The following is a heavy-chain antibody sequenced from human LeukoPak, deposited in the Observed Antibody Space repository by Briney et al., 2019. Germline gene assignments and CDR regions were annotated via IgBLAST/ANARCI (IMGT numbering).Heavy chain of an antibody. J-gene: IGHJ6*02. D-gene: IGHD6-13*01. Sequence: ASVKVSCKASGYTFTCYYMHWVRQAPGQGLEWMGIINPSGGSTSYAQKFQGRVTMTRDTSTSTVYMELSSLRSEDTAVYYCAREIAAAGTTYYYYGMDVWGQGTTVTVSS. V-gene: IGHV1-46*01. CDR2: INPSGGST. CDR3: AREIAAAGTTYYYYGMDV. CDR1: GYTFTCYY.